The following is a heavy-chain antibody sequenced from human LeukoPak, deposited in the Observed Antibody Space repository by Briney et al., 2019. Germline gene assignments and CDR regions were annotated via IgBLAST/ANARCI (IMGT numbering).Heavy chain of an antibody. J-gene: IGHJ5*02. D-gene: IGHD3-10*01. V-gene: IGHV1-69*06. Sequence: ASVKVSCKASGGTLSSYAISWVRQAPGQGLEWMGGIIPIFGTANYAQKFQGRVTITADKSTSTAYMELSSLRSEDTAVYYCARELRGDWFDPWGQGTLVTVSS. CDR1: GGTLSSYA. CDR2: IIPIFGTA. CDR3: ARELRGDWFDP.